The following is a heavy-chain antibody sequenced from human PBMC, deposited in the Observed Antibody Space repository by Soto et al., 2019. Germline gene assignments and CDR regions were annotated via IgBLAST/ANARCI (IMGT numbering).Heavy chain of an antibody. V-gene: IGHV3-23*01. J-gene: IGHJ6*02. Sequence: EVQLLESGGGLVQPGGSLRLSCAASGFTFSSYAMSWVRQAPGKGLEWVSAISGSGGSTYYADSVKGRFTISRDNSKNTLYLQMNSLRAEDTAVYYCAKVLNYDSSGYFLFYYGMDVWGQGTTVTVSS. CDR3: AKVLNYDSSGYFLFYYGMDV. CDR1: GFTFSSYA. D-gene: IGHD3-22*01. CDR2: ISGSGGST.